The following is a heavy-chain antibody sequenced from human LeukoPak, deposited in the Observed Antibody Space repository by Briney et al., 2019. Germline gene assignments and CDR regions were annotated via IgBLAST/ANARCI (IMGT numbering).Heavy chain of an antibody. J-gene: IGHJ4*02. V-gene: IGHV4-34*01. CDR3: ARGRGSSIAARTYYFDY. CDR1: GGSFSGYY. CDR2: INHSGST. D-gene: IGHD6-6*01. Sequence: SETLSLTCAVYGGSFSGYYWSWIRQPPGKGLEWIGEINHSGSTNYNPSLKSRVTISVDTPKNQFSLKLSSVTAADTAVYYCARGRGSSIAARTYYFDYWGQGTLVTVSS.